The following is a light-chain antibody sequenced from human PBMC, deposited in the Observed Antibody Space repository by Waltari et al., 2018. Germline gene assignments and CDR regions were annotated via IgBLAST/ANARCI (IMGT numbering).Light chain of an antibody. CDR3: QQYNSYSCG. V-gene: IGKV1-5*03. CDR2: KAS. J-gene: IGKJ3*01. CDR1: QNIDTW. Sequence: DIHLTQSPSTLSASVGDRVTITCRASQNIDTWLAWYQQKPGKAPKLPIYKASYLQSGVPSRFSGRGSGTEFTLTIDSLQPDDFATYHCQQYNSYSCGFGPGTTVDLK.